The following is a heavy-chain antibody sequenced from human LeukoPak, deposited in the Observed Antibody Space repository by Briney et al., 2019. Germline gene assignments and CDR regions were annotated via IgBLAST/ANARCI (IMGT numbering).Heavy chain of an antibody. CDR3: ARDVGGTTTDYYFDY. D-gene: IGHD4-11*01. CDR1: GFTFSSYW. V-gene: IGHV3-74*01. J-gene: IGHJ4*02. Sequence: GGSLRLSCAASGFTFSSYWMHWVRQAPGKGLVWVSRINSDGSSTGYADSVKGRFTISRDNAKNTLYLQMNSLRAEDTAVYYCARDVGGTTTDYYFDYWGQGTLVTVSS. CDR2: INSDGSST.